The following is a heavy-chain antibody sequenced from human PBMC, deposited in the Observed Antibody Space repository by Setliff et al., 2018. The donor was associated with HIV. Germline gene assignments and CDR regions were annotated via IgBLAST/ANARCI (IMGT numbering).Heavy chain of an antibody. CDR2: IQQHGSEI. D-gene: IGHD1-26*01. CDR1: GYTFSSYW. Sequence: PGGSLRLSCAASGYTFSSYWMAWVRQCPGKGLEWVANIQQHGSEIHYVASVEGRFTISRDNAKNSLYLQMNSLRAEDTAVYYCARDTAELLGLYYYYGMDVWGQGTTVTVSS. J-gene: IGHJ6*02. CDR3: ARDTAELLGLYYYYGMDV. V-gene: IGHV3-7*05.